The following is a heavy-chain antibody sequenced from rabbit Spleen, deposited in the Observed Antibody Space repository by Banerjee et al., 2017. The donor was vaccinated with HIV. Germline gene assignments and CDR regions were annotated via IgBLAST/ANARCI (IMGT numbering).Heavy chain of an antibody. Sequence: EESGGDLVKPDGSLTLTCTASGFSFSSSYWIFWVRQAPGKGLEWIASIYTGSGATYYANWAKGRFTVSKTSSTTVDLKMTSLTAADTATYFCARDLASVVGWNFNLWGPGTLVTVS. V-gene: IGHV1S45*01. CDR3: ARDLASVVGWNFNL. CDR2: IYTGSGAT. D-gene: IGHD3-1*01. CDR1: GFSFSSSYW. J-gene: IGHJ4*01.